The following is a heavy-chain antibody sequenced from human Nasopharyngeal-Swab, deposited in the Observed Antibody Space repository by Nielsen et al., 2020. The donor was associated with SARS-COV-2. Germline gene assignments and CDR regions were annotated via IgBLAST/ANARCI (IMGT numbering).Heavy chain of an antibody. J-gene: IGHJ6*02. CDR1: GFSFNSFA. Sequence: GGSLRLSCAASGFSFNSFAMSWVRQAPGKGLEWVSAISGSGGSTYYADSVKGRFTISRDNSKNTLYLQMNSLRAEDTAVYYCAKDLLKYCSGGSCYAGFYYYYGMDVWGQGTTVTVSS. CDR2: ISGSGGST. V-gene: IGHV3-23*01. CDR3: AKDLLKYCSGGSCYAGFYYYYGMDV. D-gene: IGHD2-15*01.